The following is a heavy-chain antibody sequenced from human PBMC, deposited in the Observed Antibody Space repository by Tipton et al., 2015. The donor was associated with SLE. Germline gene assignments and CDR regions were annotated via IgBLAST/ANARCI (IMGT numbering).Heavy chain of an antibody. V-gene: IGHV3-74*01. Sequence: SLRLSCAASGFTLRSYTMNWVRQAPGKGLVWVSRMNSDGSTINYADSVKGRFTISRDNAKNTMYLQMNSLRAEDTAVYYCARDPANLDAFDIWGQGTMVTVSS. CDR2: MNSDGSTI. CDR1: GFTLRSYT. CDR3: ARDPANLDAFDI. J-gene: IGHJ3*02.